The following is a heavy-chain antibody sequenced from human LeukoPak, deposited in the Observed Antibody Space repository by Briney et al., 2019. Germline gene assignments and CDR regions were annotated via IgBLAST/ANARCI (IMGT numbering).Heavy chain of an antibody. V-gene: IGHV4-31*03. Sequence: PSQTLSLTCTVSGGSISSGASDWGWIRQHPKRGLEWVGYINHSGSTYYNPSLGSRVTMSVDTSKNQFSLKLSSVTAADTAVYYCARGRRYYYDSSGYYYDYWGQGTLVTVSS. CDR3: ARGRRYYYDSSGYYYDY. J-gene: IGHJ4*02. D-gene: IGHD3-22*01. CDR2: INHSGST. CDR1: GGSISSGASD.